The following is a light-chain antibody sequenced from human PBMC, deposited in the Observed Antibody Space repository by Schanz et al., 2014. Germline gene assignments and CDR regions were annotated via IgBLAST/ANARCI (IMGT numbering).Light chain of an antibody. CDR3: QSYDSSLSGGV. Sequence: QSVLTQPPSVSGAPGQRVTISCTGSSSNFGAGYDVHWYQQLPGTAPKLLIYANSNRPSGVPDRFSGSKSGASASLAITGLQAEDEADYYCQSYDSSLSGGVFGGGTKLTVL. CDR2: ANS. V-gene: IGLV1-40*01. J-gene: IGLJ2*01. CDR1: SSNFGAGYD.